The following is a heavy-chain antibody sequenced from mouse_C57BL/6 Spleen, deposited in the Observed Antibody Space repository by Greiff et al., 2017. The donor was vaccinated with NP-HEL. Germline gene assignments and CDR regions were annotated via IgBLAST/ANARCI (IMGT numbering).Heavy chain of an antibody. J-gene: IGHJ4*01. CDR1: GYTFTSYW. D-gene: IGHD1-1*01. CDR2: INPSNGGT. V-gene: IGHV1-53*01. Sequence: QVQLQQPGTELVKPGASVKLSCKASGYTFTSYWMHWVKQRPGQGLEWIGNINPSNGGTNYIEKFKSKATLTVDKSSSTAYMQLSSLTSEDSAVYYCARSIAQFITTVVATRDAMDYWGQGTSVTVSS. CDR3: ARSIAQFITTVVATRDAMDY.